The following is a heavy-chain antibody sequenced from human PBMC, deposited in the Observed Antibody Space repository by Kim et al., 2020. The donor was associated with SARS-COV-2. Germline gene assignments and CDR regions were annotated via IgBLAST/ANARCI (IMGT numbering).Heavy chain of an antibody. V-gene: IGHV4-4*02. D-gene: IGHD3-3*01. Sequence: NSNPSHKGRVTISVDKSKNQFSLKLSSVTAADTAVYYCARDSGVVNLFDYWGQGTLVTVSS. CDR3: ARDSGVVNLFDY. J-gene: IGHJ4*02.